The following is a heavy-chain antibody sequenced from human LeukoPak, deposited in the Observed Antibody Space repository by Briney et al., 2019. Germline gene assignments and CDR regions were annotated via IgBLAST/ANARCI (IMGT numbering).Heavy chain of an antibody. J-gene: IGHJ4*02. CDR2: INPSGGST. V-gene: IGHV1-46*01. Sequence: ASVKASCKASGYTFTSYYMHWVRQAPGQGLEWMGIINPSGGSTSYAQKFQGRVTMTRDMSTGTVYMELSSLRSEDTAVYYCAKVGVAQFDYWGQGTLVTVSS. D-gene: IGHD3-16*01. CDR3: AKVGVAQFDY. CDR1: GYTFTSYY.